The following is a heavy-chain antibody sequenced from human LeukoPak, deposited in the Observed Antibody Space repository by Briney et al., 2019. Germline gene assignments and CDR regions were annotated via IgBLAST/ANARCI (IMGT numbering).Heavy chain of an antibody. CDR1: GYTFTGYY. CDR2: INPNSGGT. D-gene: IGHD3-22*01. V-gene: IGHV1-2*02. CDR3: ARDYSGGYYDSSGYYLPDAFDI. J-gene: IGHJ3*02. Sequence: ASVKVSCKASGYTFTGYYMHWVRQAPGQGLEWMGWINPNSGGTNYAQKFQGRVTMTRDTSITTAYMELNRLRSDDTAVYYCARDYSGGYYDSSGYYLPDAFDIWGQGTMVTVSS.